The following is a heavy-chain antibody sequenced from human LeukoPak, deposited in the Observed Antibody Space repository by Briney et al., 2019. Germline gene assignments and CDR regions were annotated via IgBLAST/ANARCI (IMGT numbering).Heavy chain of an antibody. CDR1: GGSFSGYS. Sequence: SETLSLTCAVYGGSFSGYSWSWIRQPPGKGLEWIGYIYHSGSTYYNPSLKSRVTISVDRSKNQFSLKLSSVTAADTAVYYCARDLGYCSSTSCYTGGSWFDPWGQGTLVTVSS. D-gene: IGHD2-2*02. J-gene: IGHJ5*02. V-gene: IGHV4-30-2*01. CDR2: IYHSGST. CDR3: ARDLGYCSSTSCYTGGSWFDP.